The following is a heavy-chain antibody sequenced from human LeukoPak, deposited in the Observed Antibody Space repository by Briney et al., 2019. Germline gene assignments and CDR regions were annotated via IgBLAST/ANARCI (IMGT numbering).Heavy chain of an antibody. D-gene: IGHD5-24*01. V-gene: IGHV1-24*01. CDR1: GYTLTELS. J-gene: IGHJ4*02. Sequence: GASVKVSCKVSGYTLTELSMHWVRQAPGKGLEWMGGFDPEDGETIYAQKFQGRVTMTEDTSTDTAYMELSSLRSEDTAVYYCATMIGRWLQREVIYWGQGTLVTVSS. CDR2: FDPEDGET. CDR3: ATMIGRWLQREVIY.